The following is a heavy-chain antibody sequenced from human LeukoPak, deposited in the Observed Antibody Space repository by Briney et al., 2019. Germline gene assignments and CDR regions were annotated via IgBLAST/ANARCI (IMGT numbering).Heavy chain of an antibody. J-gene: IGHJ4*01. V-gene: IGHV3-11*06. CDR2: ISSSSYT. CDR1: GFTFSDYY. CDR3: GRVNGDYATADY. D-gene: IGHD4-17*01. Sequence: GGSLRLSCAASGFTFSDYYMSWIRQAPGKGLEWVSYISSSSYTNYADSVTGRFTIPRDNAKNSLYLQMNSLRAEDTAVYYCGRVNGDYATADYWGQGTLVTVSS.